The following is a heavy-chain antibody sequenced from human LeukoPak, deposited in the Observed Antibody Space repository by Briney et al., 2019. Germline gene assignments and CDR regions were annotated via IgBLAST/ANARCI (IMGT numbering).Heavy chain of an antibody. V-gene: IGHV1-18*01. Sequence: GASVKVSCKASGYTFTSYGISWVRQAPGQGLEWMGWISAYNGNTNYAQKLQGRVTMTTDTSTSTAYMELSSLRSEDTAVYYCAKAYGSGSLYYDSSAYYYMDVWGKGTTVTVSS. CDR1: GYTFTSYG. J-gene: IGHJ6*03. CDR2: ISAYNGNT. CDR3: AKAYGSGSLYYDSSAYYYMDV. D-gene: IGHD3-22*01.